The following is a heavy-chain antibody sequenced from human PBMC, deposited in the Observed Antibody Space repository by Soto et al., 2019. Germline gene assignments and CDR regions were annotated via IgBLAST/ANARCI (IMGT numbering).Heavy chain of an antibody. J-gene: IGHJ4*02. V-gene: IGHV1-69*02. D-gene: IGHD3-10*01. CDR2: IIPILGIA. CDR3: ARYRDARYGSGSYYY. CDR1: GGTFSSYT. Sequence: QVQLVQSGAEVKKPGSSVKVSCKASGGTFSSYTISWVRQAPGQGLEWMGRIIPILGIANYAQKVQGRVRINADKATRTASMELSSLRSEDTAVYYCARYRDARYGSGSYYYWGQGTLVTVSS.